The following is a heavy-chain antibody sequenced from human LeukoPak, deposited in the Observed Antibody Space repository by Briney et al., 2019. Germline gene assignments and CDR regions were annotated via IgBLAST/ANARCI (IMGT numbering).Heavy chain of an antibody. CDR1: DFTFGTFA. Sequence: PGGSLRLSCAASDFTFGTFAMNWVRQAPGKGLEWVAYITSSSSAVYYADSVKGRFTISRDNAKNSVDLQMNSLRVDDTAVYYCARADADYWGQGTLVTVSA. CDR3: ARADADY. J-gene: IGHJ4*02. V-gene: IGHV3-48*04. CDR2: ITSSSSAV.